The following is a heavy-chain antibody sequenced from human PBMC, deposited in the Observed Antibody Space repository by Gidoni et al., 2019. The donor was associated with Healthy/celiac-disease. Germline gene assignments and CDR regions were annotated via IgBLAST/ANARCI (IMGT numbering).Heavy chain of an antibody. CDR3: ARDSSSTSCQADY. CDR1: GFTFSSYS. Sequence: EVQLVESGGGLAKPGGSLRLSCAASGFTFSSYSMHWVRQAPGKGLEWVSSISSSSSSISYADSVKGRFTISRDNAKNSLYLQMNSLRAEDTAVYYCARDSSSTSCQADYWGQGTLVTVCS. V-gene: IGHV3-21*01. D-gene: IGHD2-2*01. J-gene: IGHJ4*02. CDR2: ISSSSSSI.